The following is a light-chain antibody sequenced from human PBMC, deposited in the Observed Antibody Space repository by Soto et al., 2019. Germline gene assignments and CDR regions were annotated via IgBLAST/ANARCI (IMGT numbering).Light chain of an antibody. CDR1: ESVTSSC. CDR2: TTS. J-gene: IGKJ3*01. Sequence: EIVLTQSPDTLSLSPGERATLSCTASESVTSSCLAWYQRKPGQAPRLLIHTTSTRATDIPDRFSGSGSGTDFTLTISSLQPEDFATYYCLQDYNYPFTFGPGTKVDFK. CDR3: LQDYNYPFT. V-gene: IGKV3D-7*01.